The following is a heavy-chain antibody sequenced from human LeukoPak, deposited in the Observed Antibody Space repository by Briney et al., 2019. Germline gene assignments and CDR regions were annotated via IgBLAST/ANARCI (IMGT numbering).Heavy chain of an antibody. J-gene: IGHJ4*02. Sequence: ASVKVSCKASGYTFTSYYMHWVRQAPGQGLEWMGIVNPSGGSTSYTQKFQGRVTMTRDISTSTVYMELSSLRSEDTAVYYCARGSSSSLLGYWGQGTLVTVSS. CDR1: GYTFTSYY. V-gene: IGHV1-46*01. D-gene: IGHD6-6*01. CDR2: VNPSGGST. CDR3: ARGSSSSLLGY.